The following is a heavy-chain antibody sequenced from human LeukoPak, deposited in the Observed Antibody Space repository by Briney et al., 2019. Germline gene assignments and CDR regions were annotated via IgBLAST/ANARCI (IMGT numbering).Heavy chain of an antibody. Sequence: GGSLRLSCAASGFTFISYWMHWVRQAAGKGLAWVSRINSDGSTTSYAASVKGRFTISRDTAKNTLYLQMNSLRAEDTAVYYCARGHHYYDSSAYYYWGQGTLVTVSS. D-gene: IGHD3-22*01. CDR1: GFTFISYW. J-gene: IGHJ4*02. CDR2: INSDGSTT. V-gene: IGHV3-74*01. CDR3: ARGHHYYDSSAYYY.